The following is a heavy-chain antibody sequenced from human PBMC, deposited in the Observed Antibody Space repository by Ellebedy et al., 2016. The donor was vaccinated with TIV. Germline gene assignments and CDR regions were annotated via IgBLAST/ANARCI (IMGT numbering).Heavy chain of an antibody. CDR1: GYSFTSYW. CDR2: IYPGDSDT. D-gene: IGHD5-18*01. J-gene: IGHJ6*02. V-gene: IGHV5-51*01. CDR3: ASRIQLWPSSYYYYGMDV. Sequence: GESLKISCKGSGYSFTSYWIGWVRQMPGKGLEWMGIIYPGDSDTRYSPSFQGQVTISADKSISTAYLQWSSLKASDTAMYYCASRIQLWPSSYYYYGMDVWGQGTTVTVSS.